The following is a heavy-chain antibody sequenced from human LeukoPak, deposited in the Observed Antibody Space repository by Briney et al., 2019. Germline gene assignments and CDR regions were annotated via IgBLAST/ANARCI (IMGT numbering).Heavy chain of an antibody. CDR2: MNPNSGNT. Sequence: GASVKVSCKASGYTFTSYDINWVRQATGQGLEWMGWMNPNSGNTGYAQKFQGRVTMTRDTSISTAYMELSRLRSDDTAVYYCAREAYDYGDDSREPNFDYWGQGTLVTVSS. D-gene: IGHD4-17*01. CDR3: AREAYDYGDDSREPNFDY. V-gene: IGHV1-8*01. J-gene: IGHJ4*02. CDR1: GYTFTSYD.